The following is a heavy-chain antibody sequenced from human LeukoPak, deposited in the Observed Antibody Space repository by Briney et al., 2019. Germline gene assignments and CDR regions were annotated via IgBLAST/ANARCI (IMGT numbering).Heavy chain of an antibody. CDR2: ISYDGSNK. CDR1: GFTFSSYA. Sequence: GGSLRLSCAAPGFTFSSYAMHWVRQAPGKGLGWVAVISYDGSNKYYADSVKGRFTISRDNSKNTLYLQMNSLRAEDTAVYYCARERIAAAGRNAFDIWGQGTMVTVSP. J-gene: IGHJ3*02. CDR3: ARERIAAAGRNAFDI. D-gene: IGHD6-13*01. V-gene: IGHV3-30*04.